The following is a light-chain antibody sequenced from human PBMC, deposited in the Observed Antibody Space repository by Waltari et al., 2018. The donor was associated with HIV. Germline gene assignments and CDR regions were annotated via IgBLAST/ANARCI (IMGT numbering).Light chain of an antibody. CDR2: GAS. CDR1: QSVSSSY. J-gene: IGKJ5*01. V-gene: IGKV3-20*01. Sequence: EIVLTQSPATLSLSPGERATLSCRASQSVSSSYLAWYQQKPGQAPRLLIYGASRRATGILDRFGGSGSGTDFTLTISRLEPEDFAVYYCQQYGGLCTFGQGTRLEIK. CDR3: QQYGGLCT.